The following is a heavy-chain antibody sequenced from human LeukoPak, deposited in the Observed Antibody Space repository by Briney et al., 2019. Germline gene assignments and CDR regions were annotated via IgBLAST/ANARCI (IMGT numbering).Heavy chain of an antibody. D-gene: IGHD3-10*01. CDR3: AKDSYASGRPLHTFDV. CDR2: ISGSGAST. CDR1: GFTFSDYS. Sequence: PGGSLRLSCAGSGFTFSDYSMNWVRQAPGKGLEWVSAISGSGASTHYADSVKGQFTISRDNSKNTLFLQMNSLRAEDTAIYYCAKDSYASGRPLHTFDVWGQGTMVTVSS. J-gene: IGHJ3*01. V-gene: IGHV3-23*01.